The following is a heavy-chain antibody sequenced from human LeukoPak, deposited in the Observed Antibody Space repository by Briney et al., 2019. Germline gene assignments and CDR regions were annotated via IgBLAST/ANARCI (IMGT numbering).Heavy chain of an antibody. J-gene: IGHJ6*02. CDR2: INSDVSST. V-gene: IGHV3-74*01. Sequence: GRSLRLSCAASGFTFSSYWMHWVRQAPGKGLVWVSRINSDVSSTSYADSVKGRFTISRDNAKNTLYLQMNSLRAEDTAVYYCARAATVVTSRGYYGMDVWGQGTTVTVSS. CDR3: ARAATVVTSRGYYGMDV. CDR1: GFTFSSYW. D-gene: IGHD4-23*01.